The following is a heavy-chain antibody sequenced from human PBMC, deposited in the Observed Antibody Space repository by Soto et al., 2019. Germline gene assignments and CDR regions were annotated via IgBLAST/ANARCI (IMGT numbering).Heavy chain of an antibody. CDR1: GGSIRSPNFS. J-gene: IGHJ4*02. V-gene: IGHV4-31*03. CDR2: IYYNGTT. Sequence: PSETLSLTCTVIGGSIRSPNFSWSWIRQHPGKGPEWIGNIYYNGTTTYSPSLESRLTISLDPSKNQFSLTLKSVTAADTAVYYCARAPYYYDSSGYWAYWGQGTLVTVSS. CDR3: ARAPYYYDSSGYWAY. D-gene: IGHD3-22*01.